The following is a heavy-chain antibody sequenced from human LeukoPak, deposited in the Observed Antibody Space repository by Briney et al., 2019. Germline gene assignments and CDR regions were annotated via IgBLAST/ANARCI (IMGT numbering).Heavy chain of an antibody. V-gene: IGHV3-7*01. CDR1: GFSFSRYW. CDR2: IKGDGSEK. D-gene: IGHD3-22*01. Sequence: GGSLRLSCTVSGFSFSRYWMSWVRQAPGKGLEWVACIKGDGSEKYHVDSVRGRFTISRDNAKNSLYLQMNSLRAEDTAVYYCARDPNYDSSGYYPLDYWGQGTLVTVSS. J-gene: IGHJ4*02. CDR3: ARDPNYDSSGYYPLDY.